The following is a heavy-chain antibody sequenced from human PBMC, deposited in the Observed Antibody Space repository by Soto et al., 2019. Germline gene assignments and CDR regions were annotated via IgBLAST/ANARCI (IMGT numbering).Heavy chain of an antibody. J-gene: IGHJ2*01. CDR3: AKDSPPGGGDGSNQYWYFDL. CDR1: GFPFWSYA. D-gene: IGHD2-21*02. V-gene: IGHV3-23*01. CDR2: ISATGGST. Sequence: EVQLLESGGDLAQPGGSLRLSCAASGFPFWSYAMSWVRQAPGKGLEWVSGISATGGSTHYADSVKGRFTISRDNLRNNVLYLQMNSLRIDDTAVYFCAKDSPPGGGDGSNQYWYFDLLGRGTLVTVSS.